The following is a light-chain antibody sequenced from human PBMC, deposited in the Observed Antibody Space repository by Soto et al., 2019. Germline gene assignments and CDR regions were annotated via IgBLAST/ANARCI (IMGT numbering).Light chain of an antibody. CDR3: QWYSGSQT. J-gene: IGKJ4*01. Sequence: EIVLTQSPGTLSLSPGETATLSCRASQSVNSLYLAWYQQKPGQAPRRLIYGPSSRATGIPDRLSGSASGTDFTLTISRLEHEDCTVYYCQWYSGSQTFGGGTKVEIK. CDR1: QSVNSLY. CDR2: GPS. V-gene: IGKV3-20*01.